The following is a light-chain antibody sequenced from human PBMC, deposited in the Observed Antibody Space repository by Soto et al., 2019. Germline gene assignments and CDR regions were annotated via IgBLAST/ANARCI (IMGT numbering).Light chain of an antibody. V-gene: IGKV3-20*01. CDR2: GAS. Sequence: EIVLTQSPGTLSLSPGERATISCRASQSVSSCYLAWYQQKPGHAPRLLIYGASSKATGIPDRFSGSGSGTDFTLTISSLQPEDFAVYYWQQYDTCLCTFGPGTKVDIK. J-gene: IGKJ3*01. CDR3: QQYDTCLCT. CDR1: QSVSSCY.